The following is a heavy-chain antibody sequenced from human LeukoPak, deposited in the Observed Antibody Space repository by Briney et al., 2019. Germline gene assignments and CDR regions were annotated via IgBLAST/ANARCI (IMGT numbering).Heavy chain of an antibody. CDR3: AREGGYCSSTSCHFDY. CDR2: IKQDGSEK. J-gene: IGHJ4*02. CDR1: GFTFSSYW. D-gene: IGHD2-2*01. V-gene: IGHV3-7*01. Sequence: GGALRLSCAASGFTFSSYWMSWVRQAPGKGLEWVANIKQDGSEKYYVDSVKGRFTISRDNAKNSLYLQMNSLRAEDTAVYYCAREGGYCSSTSCHFDYWGQGTLVTVSS.